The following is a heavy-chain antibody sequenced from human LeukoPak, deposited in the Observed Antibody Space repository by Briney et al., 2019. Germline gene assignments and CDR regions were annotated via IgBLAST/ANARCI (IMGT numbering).Heavy chain of an antibody. J-gene: IGHJ5*02. CDR3: ARAYSSSWSYNWFDP. CDR2: IYYSGYT. D-gene: IGHD6-13*01. CDR1: GGSISSYY. V-gene: IGHV4-59*01. Sequence: SETLSLTCTVSGGSISSYYWSWIRQPPGKGLEWIGCIYYSGYTNYKSSLKSRVTISVGTSKNQFSLKLSSVTAAHPAVYYCARAYSSSWSYNWFDPWGQGTLVTVSS.